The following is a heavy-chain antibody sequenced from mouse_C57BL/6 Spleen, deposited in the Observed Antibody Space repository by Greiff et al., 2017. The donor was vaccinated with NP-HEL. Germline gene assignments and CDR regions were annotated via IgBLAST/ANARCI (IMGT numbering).Heavy chain of an antibody. CDR2: ISSGGSYT. V-gene: IGHV5-6*01. CDR1: GFTFSSYG. Sequence: EVHLVESGGDLVKPGGSLKLSCAASGFTFSSYGMSWVRQTPDKRLEWVATISSGGSYTYSPDSVKGRFTISRDNAKNTLYLQMSSLKSEDTAMYYCARHETVGFAYWGQGTLVTVSA. CDR3: ARHETVGFAY. J-gene: IGHJ3*01.